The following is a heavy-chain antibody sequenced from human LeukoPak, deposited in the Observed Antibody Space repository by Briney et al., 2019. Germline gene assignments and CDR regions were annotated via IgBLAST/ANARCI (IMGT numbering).Heavy chain of an antibody. CDR1: GFSFSGYS. CDR2: ISSDSKYI. J-gene: IGHJ3*02. Sequence: GGSLRLSCAAAGFSFSGYSINWGRQVPGKGLEWVSSISSDSKYIYYAGSMKGRFTVSRDNARNSLYLQMNSLGAEDTAVYYCARCRYTSGRLGAFDIWGQGTMVTVSS. CDR3: ARCRYTSGRLGAFDI. D-gene: IGHD6-19*01. V-gene: IGHV3-21*01.